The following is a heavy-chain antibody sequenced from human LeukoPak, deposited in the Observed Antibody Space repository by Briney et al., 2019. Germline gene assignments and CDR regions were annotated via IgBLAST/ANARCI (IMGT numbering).Heavy chain of an antibody. V-gene: IGHV3-23*01. CDR1: GFSFSSHA. CDR2: ISGGGVTA. J-gene: IGHJ4*02. D-gene: IGHD3-10*01. Sequence: GASLRLSRSASGFSFSSHAMSSARHPPGKGLEWVSGISGGGVTAYYEDAVKSRFTISRDNSKNTLYLQMNNLRAEDTAVYYWAKVGDYYGSGRLIGHFDYWGQGTLVTVSS. CDR3: AKVGDYYGSGRLIGHFDY.